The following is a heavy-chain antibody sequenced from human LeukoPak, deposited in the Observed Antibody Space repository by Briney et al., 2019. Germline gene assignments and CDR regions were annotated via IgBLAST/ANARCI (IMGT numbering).Heavy chain of an antibody. CDR3: ARDRDNVDIVATILFDY. V-gene: IGHV3-21*01. CDR2: ISSSSRYI. Sequence: GGSLRLSCAASGFTFSSYSMNWVRQAPGKGLEWVSSISSSSRYIYYADSVKGRFTIFRDDAKNSLYLQMNSLRAEDTAVYYCARDRDNVDIVATILFDYWGQGTLVTVSS. J-gene: IGHJ4*02. D-gene: IGHD5-12*01. CDR1: GFTFSSYS.